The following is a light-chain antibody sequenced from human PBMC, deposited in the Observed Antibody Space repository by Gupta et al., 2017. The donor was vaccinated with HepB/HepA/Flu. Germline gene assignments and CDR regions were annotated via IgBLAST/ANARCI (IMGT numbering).Light chain of an antibody. CDR3: SSYAGSNNFV. CDR2: DVT. V-gene: IGLV2-8*01. CDR1: SSAAGRSNY. J-gene: IGLJ1*01. Sequence: QSALTQPPSATGSPGQSVTISCTGTSSAAGRSNYVSWYLLHPGKAPNLLIYDVTNRPSGVPDRFSGSKSGNTASLTVSGRQAEDEADYYCSSYAGSNNFVFGTGTKVTVL.